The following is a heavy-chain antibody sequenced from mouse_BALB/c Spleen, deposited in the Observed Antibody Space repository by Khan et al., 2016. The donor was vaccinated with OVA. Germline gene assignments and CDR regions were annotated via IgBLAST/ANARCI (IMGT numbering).Heavy chain of an antibody. CDR3: ARGGRFAY. V-gene: IGHV1S137*01. CDR1: GYTFTDYA. CDR2: ISTYYDDA. J-gene: IGHJ3*01. Sequence: QVQLQQSGAELVRPGVSVKISCKGSGYTFTDYAMHWVKQSHAKSLEWIGVISTYYDDADYNQRFQGKVSMTVERSSSTAYLELARLTSDDSAFYYCARGGRFAYWGQGTLVTVSA. D-gene: IGHD1-1*02.